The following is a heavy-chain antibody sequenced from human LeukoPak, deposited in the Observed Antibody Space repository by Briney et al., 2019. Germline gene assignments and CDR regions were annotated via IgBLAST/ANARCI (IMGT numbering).Heavy chain of an antibody. CDR3: ARHGGTVAINDAFDI. D-gene: IGHD1/OR15-1a*01. CDR1: GGSIISYY. J-gene: IGHJ3*02. V-gene: IGHV4-59*08. Sequence: PSETLSLTCTVSGGSIISYYWSWIRQPPGKGQEWIGYIYYSGRTSYNPSLKNRVTISVDTSNNQFSLKLDSVTAADTAVYYCARHGGTVAINDAFDIWGQGTMVTVSS. CDR2: IYYSGRT.